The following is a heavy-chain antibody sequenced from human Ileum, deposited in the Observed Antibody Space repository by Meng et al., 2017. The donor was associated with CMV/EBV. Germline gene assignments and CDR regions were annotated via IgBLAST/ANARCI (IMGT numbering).Heavy chain of an antibody. D-gene: IGHD2-15*01. CDR1: GLTFSSYW. J-gene: IGHJ3*02. CDR3: ARALRVSGVDTNAFDI. Sequence: GLTFSSYWMHWVRQAPGKGLVWVSRINSDGSRTSYADSVKGRLLVSRDNAKNTLYMEMNSLRAEDTAVYYCARALRVSGVDTNAFDIWGHGTMVTVSS. V-gene: IGHV3-74*01. CDR2: INSDGSRT.